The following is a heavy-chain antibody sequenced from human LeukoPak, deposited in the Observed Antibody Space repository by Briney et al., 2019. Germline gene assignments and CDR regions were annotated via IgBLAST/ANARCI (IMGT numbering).Heavy chain of an antibody. CDR2: INHSGST. CDR1: GGSFSGYY. J-gene: IGHJ4*02. D-gene: IGHD6-13*01. Sequence: TSETLSLTCAVYGGSFSGYYWSWIRQPPGKGLGWIGEINHSGSTNYNPSLKSRVTISVDTSKNQFSLKLSSVTAADTAVYYCARLDGYSSSSGGGGYWGQGTLVTVSS. V-gene: IGHV4-34*01. CDR3: ARLDGYSSSSGGGGY.